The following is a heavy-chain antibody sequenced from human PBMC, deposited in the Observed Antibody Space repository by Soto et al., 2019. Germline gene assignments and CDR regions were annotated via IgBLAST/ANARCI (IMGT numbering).Heavy chain of an antibody. V-gene: IGHV4-59*01. CDR1: GGSISTYY. J-gene: IGHJ5*02. D-gene: IGHD5-12*01. CDR2: IYYSGRT. CDR3: ARGRGYSGQRRGWFDP. Sequence: SETLSLTCTVSGGSISTYYWNWIRQPPGKGLEWIGDIYYSGRTNYNPSLKSRVAISVDMSKNQFSLNLSSVTPADTAVYYCARGRGYSGQRRGWFDPWGQGTLVTVSS.